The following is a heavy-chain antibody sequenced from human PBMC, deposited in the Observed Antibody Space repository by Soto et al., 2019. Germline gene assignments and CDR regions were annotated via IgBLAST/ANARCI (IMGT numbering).Heavy chain of an antibody. J-gene: IGHJ4*02. V-gene: IGHV3-74*01. CDR2: IDNGGSGT. CDR3: TTTFEH. Sequence: HPGGSLRLSCPASVITLSHFWMHWVRQAPGKGLVWVARIDNGGSGTSYADFAKGRFTISKDDAKNTLYLQMNSLRAEDTSLYYCTTTFEHWGRGTLVTVSS. CDR1: VITLSHFW.